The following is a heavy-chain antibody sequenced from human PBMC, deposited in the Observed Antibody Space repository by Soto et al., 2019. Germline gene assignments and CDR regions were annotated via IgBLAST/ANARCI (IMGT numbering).Heavy chain of an antibody. D-gene: IGHD4-17*01. Sequence: EVQLVESGGGLVQPGGSLRLSCAASGFTFSSYSMNWVRQAPGKGLEWVSYISSSSSTIYYADSMKGRFTISRDNAKNSLYLQMNSLRAEDTAVYYCARDYGDYFDYWGQGTLVTVSS. J-gene: IGHJ4*02. CDR3: ARDYGDYFDY. CDR1: GFTFSSYS. V-gene: IGHV3-48*01. CDR2: ISSSSSTI.